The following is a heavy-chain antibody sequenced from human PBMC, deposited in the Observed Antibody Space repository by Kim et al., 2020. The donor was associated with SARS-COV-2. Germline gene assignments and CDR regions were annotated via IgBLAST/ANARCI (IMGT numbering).Heavy chain of an antibody. D-gene: IGHD3-22*01. Sequence: GGSLRLSCAAPGFTFSSYSMNWVRQAPGKGLEWVSSISSSSSYIYYADSVKGRFTISRDNAKNSLYLQMNSLRAEDTAVYYCARDSRERFMIVVANMEEGFDYWGQGTLVTVSS. J-gene: IGHJ4*02. CDR2: ISSSSSYI. V-gene: IGHV3-21*01. CDR3: ARDSRERFMIVVANMEEGFDY. CDR1: GFTFSSYS.